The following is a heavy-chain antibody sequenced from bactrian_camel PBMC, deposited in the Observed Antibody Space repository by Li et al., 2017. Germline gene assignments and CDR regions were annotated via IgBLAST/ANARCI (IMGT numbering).Heavy chain of an antibody. V-gene: IGHV3S40*01. CDR1: GYIFRTCE. J-gene: IGHJ4*01. CDR3: ATYIYVAGDNNY. CDR2: INSGGSNT. D-gene: IGHD2*01. Sequence: VQLVESGGGSVEAGGSLKLSCTAAGYIFRTCEMGWYRQAPGKGLEWLSAINSGGSNTYHADSVKGRFTISRDNAKNTLYLQLNSLKTEDTAVYYCATYIYVAGDNNYWGQGTQVTVS.